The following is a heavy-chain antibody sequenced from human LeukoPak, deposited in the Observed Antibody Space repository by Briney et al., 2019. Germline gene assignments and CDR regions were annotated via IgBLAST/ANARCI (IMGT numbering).Heavy chain of an antibody. CDR1: GFIFNNYA. D-gene: IGHD3-22*01. CDR2: ISGDGDAT. Sequence: GGSLRLSCAASGFIFNNYAMGWVRQAPGKGLEWVSAISGDGDATKYADSVKGRFTISRDDSKSIAYLRMNSLKTEDTAVYYCTRDISYYYDSSGYEYWGQGTLVTVSS. J-gene: IGHJ4*02. V-gene: IGHV3-23*01. CDR3: TRDISYYYDSSGYEY.